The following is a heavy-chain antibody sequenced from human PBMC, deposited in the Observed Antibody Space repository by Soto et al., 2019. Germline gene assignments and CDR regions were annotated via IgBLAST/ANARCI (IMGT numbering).Heavy chain of an antibody. CDR3: SRFIMVGGWFDPNYYHGMDV. CDR1: GYTFSNYG. CDR2: ISGYNGNT. V-gene: IGHV1-18*01. D-gene: IGHD6-19*01. Sequence: QVQLVQSGAEVTKPGASVTVSCKTSGYTFSNYGINWVRQAPGQGLEWMGWISGYNGNTNYAQTVQGRVTMTTDTSPGTVYMELRSLKSDDTAIYYCSRFIMVGGWFDPNYYHGMDVWGQGTTVTVSS. J-gene: IGHJ6*02.